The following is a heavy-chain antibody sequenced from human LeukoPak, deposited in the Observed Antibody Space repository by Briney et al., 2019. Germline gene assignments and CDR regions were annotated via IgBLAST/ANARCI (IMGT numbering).Heavy chain of an antibody. Sequence: PSETVSLTCTVSGGSISSYYWSWVRQPPGKGLEWIGYIYYSGSTNYNPSLKSRVTISVDTSKNQFSLKLSSVTAADTAVYYCARGVSYYDSSGYYNEYFQHWGQGTLVTVSS. V-gene: IGHV4-59*08. J-gene: IGHJ1*01. CDR2: IYYSGST. CDR1: GGSISSYY. CDR3: ARGVSYYDSSGYYNEYFQH. D-gene: IGHD3-22*01.